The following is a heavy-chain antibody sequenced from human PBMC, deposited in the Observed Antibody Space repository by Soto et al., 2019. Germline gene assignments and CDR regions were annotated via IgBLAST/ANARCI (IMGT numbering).Heavy chain of an antibody. CDR1: GGTFSSYA. CDR3: ARNWYSSSWYVPYGMDV. D-gene: IGHD6-13*01. CDR2: IIPIFGTA. J-gene: IGHJ6*02. V-gene: IGHV1-69*13. Sequence: GASVKVSCKASGGTFSSYAISWVRQAPGQGLEWMGGIIPIFGTANYAQKFQGRVTITADESTSTAYMELSSLRSEDTAVYYCARNWYSSSWYVPYGMDVWGQGTTVTVSS.